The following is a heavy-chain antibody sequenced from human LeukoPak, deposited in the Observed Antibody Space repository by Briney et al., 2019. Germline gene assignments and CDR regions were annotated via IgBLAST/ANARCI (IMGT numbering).Heavy chain of an antibody. V-gene: IGHV3-11*04. D-gene: IGHD1-26*01. CDR2: ISSSGRTI. Sequence: GGSLRLSCAASGFTFSDFYMSWIRQAPGKGLEWVSHISSSGRTIYYADSVKGRFTISRDNAKNSLYLQMNSLSAEDTAGYYCARDYHVGATWTRVNYFGYWGQGTLVTVSS. CDR1: GFTFSDFY. CDR3: ARDYHVGATWTRVNYFGY. J-gene: IGHJ4*02.